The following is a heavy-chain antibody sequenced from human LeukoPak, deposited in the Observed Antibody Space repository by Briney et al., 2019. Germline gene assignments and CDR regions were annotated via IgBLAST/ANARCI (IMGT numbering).Heavy chain of an antibody. CDR2: ISYDGSNK. V-gene: IGHV3-30*04. Sequence: GGSLRLSCAASGFTFSSYAMHWVRQAPGKGLEWVAVISYDGSNKYYADSVKGRFTISRDNSKNTLYLQMNSLRAEDTAVYYCARGGLWIQLWFFDYWGQGTLVTVSS. CDR3: ARGGLWIQLWFFDY. CDR1: GFTFSSYA. J-gene: IGHJ4*02. D-gene: IGHD5-18*01.